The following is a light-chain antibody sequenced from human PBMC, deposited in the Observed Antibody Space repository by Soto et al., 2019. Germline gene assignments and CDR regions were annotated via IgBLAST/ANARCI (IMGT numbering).Light chain of an antibody. CDR1: QSVSSY. Sequence: EIVLTQSPATLSLSPGERATLSCRASQSVSSYLAWYQQKPGQAPRLLIYDASNRATSIPASFSGSVSGTDFTLTISDLDPEDFAVYYCQRRSNSDLTFGGGTKVEFK. V-gene: IGKV3-11*01. J-gene: IGKJ4*01. CDR2: DAS. CDR3: QRRSNSDLT.